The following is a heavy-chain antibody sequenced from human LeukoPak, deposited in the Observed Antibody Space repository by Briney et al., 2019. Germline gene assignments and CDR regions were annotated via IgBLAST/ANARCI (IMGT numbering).Heavy chain of an antibody. D-gene: IGHD2-21*02. Sequence: PGGTLRLSCAASGFTFSSYAMHWLRQAPGKGLKGVAVISYDGSNKYYADSVKGRFTISRDNSKNTLYLQMNSLRAEDTAVYYCARHSFPIVVVTAELDPWGQGTLVTVSS. V-gene: IGHV3-30-3*01. CDR1: GFTFSSYA. CDR2: ISYDGSNK. CDR3: ARHSFPIVVVTAELDP. J-gene: IGHJ5*02.